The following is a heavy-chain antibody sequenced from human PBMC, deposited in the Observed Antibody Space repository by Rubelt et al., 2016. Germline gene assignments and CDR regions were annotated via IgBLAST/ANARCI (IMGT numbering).Heavy chain of an antibody. J-gene: IGHJ6*02. Sequence: WIGEINHSGSTNYNPSLKSRVTISVDTSKNQFSLKLSSVTAADTAVYYCARWSRLRPGYYYYYGMDVWGQGTTVTVSS. CDR2: INHSGST. CDR3: ARWSRLRPGYYYYYGMDV. V-gene: IGHV4-34*01. D-gene: IGHD5-12*01.